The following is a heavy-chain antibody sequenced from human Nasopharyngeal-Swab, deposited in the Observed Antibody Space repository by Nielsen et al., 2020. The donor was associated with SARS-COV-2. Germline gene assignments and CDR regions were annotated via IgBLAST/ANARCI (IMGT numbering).Heavy chain of an antibody. CDR1: GFTFRRDG. Sequence: GESLKISCAASGFTFRRDGMHWDRQATGKGAEWAAVISYDGSNKYYADSVKGRFTISRDNSKNTLYLQMNSLRAEDTAVYYCARGHNTYCGGDCYSLAPDYWGQGTLVTVSS. CDR2: ISYDGSNK. D-gene: IGHD2-21*02. V-gene: IGHV3-30*03. CDR3: ARGHNTYCGGDCYSLAPDY. J-gene: IGHJ4*02.